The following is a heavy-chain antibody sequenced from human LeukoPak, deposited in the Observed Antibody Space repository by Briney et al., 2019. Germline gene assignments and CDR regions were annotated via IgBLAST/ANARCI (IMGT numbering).Heavy chain of an antibody. V-gene: IGHV1-18*01. CDR2: ISAYNGNT. J-gene: IGHJ6*03. D-gene: IGHD5-18*01. CDR1: GYTFTNYG. Sequence: GASVKVSCKASGYTFTNYGISWVRQAPGQGLEWMGWISAYNGNTNYAQKLQGRVTMTTDTSTSTAYMELRSLRSDDTAVYYCARATTESGYSYGYINDYYYYYMDVWGKGTTVTVSS. CDR3: ARATTESGYSYGYINDYYYYYMDV.